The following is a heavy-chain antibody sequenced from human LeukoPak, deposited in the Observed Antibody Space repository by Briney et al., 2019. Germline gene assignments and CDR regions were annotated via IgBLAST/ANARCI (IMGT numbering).Heavy chain of an antibody. V-gene: IGHV3-7*04. D-gene: IGHD4-17*01. CDR3: ARAPQVTTFDY. CDR2: IKQDGSEK. CDR1: GFTFSSHW. Sequence: GGSLRLSCAASGFTFSSHWMSWVRQAPGKGLEWVANIKQDGSEKYYVDSEKGRFTISRDNAKNSLYLQMNSLRAEDTAVYYCARAPQVTTFDYWGQGTLVTVSS. J-gene: IGHJ4*02.